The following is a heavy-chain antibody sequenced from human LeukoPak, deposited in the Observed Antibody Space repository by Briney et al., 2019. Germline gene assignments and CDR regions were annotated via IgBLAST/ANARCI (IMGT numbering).Heavy chain of an antibody. D-gene: IGHD3-22*01. CDR1: GFTSTSSA. V-gene: IGHV1-58*02. CDR2: IVVGSGNT. J-gene: IGHJ5*02. CDR3: AAAIQNYDSSGFDWFDP. Sequence: GTSVKVSCKASGFTSTSSAMQWVRQARGQRLEWIGWIVVGSGNTNYAQKFQERVTITRDMSTSTAYMELSSLRSEDTAVYYCAAAIQNYDSSGFDWFDPWGQGTLVTVSS.